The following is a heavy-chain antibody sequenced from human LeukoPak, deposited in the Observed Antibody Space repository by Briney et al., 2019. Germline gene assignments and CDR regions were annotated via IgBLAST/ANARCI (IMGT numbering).Heavy chain of an antibody. CDR2: MSYSGSST. V-gene: IGHV3-23*01. CDR3: AKDRSSSFSGFLEY. D-gene: IGHD6-6*01. Sequence: GGSLRLSCAASGFTFSSYWMYWVRQAPGKGLEWVSAMSYSGSSTYYADSVKGRFTISRDNSKNTLYLQMNSLRAEDTAVYYCAKDRSSSFSGFLEYWGQGTLVTVSS. CDR1: GFTFSSYW. J-gene: IGHJ4*02.